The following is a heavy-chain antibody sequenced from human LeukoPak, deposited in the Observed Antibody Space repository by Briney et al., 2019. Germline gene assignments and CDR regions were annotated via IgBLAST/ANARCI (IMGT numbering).Heavy chain of an antibody. CDR2: ISASGGST. D-gene: IGHD3-22*01. CDR1: GFPFSTYD. Sequence: PGGSLRLLRAASGFPFSTYDMSGVRQAPGKGLEWVSAISASGGSTNYADSVKGRFTISRDNSKNTLYLLMDSLRAEDTAVYYCARYYKDSTTRAYYFDNCGQRTLFTVSS. V-gene: IGHV3-23*01. CDR3: ARYYKDSTTRAYYFDN. J-gene: IGHJ4*02.